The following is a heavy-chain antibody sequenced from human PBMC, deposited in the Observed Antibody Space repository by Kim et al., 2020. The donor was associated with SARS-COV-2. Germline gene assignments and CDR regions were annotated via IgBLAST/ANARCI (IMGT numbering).Heavy chain of an antibody. D-gene: IGHD4-17*01. Sequence: SETLSLTCTVSGGSISSSSYYWGWIRQPPGKGLEWIGSIYYSGSTYYNPSLKSRVTISVDTSKNQFSLKLSSVTAADTAVYYCARGYGDPPGFDPWGQGTLVTVSS. CDR3: ARGYGDPPGFDP. CDR2: IYYSGST. CDR1: GGSISSSSYY. V-gene: IGHV4-39*01. J-gene: IGHJ5*02.